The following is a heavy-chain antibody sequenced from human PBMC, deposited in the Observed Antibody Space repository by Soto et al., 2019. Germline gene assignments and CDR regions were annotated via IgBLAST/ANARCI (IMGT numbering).Heavy chain of an antibody. V-gene: IGHV4-39*01. D-gene: IGHD2-21*02. J-gene: IGHJ4*02. CDR3: ARWGCGGDCFLYYFDY. Sequence: QLQLQESGPGLVKPSETLSLTCTVSGGSISSSSYYWGWIRQPPGKGLEWIGSIYYSGSTYYNPSLKSRVTISXXTXKXLFSLKLSSVTAADTAVYYCARWGCGGDCFLYYFDYWGQGTLVTVSS. CDR2: IYYSGST. CDR1: GGSISSSSYY.